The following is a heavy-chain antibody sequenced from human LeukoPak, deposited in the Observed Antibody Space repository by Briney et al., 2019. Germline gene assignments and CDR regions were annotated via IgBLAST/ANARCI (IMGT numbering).Heavy chain of an antibody. CDR2: IKQDGSEK. CDR1: GLTVSSNY. V-gene: IGHV3-7*05. D-gene: IGHD3-22*01. J-gene: IGHJ6*02. CDR3: ARDPIVVVTPDYYYYGMDV. Sequence: GGSLRLSCAASGLTVSSNYMSWVRQAPGKGLEWVANIKQDGSEKYYVDSVKGRFTISRDNAKNSLYLQMNSLRAEDTAVYYCARDPIVVVTPDYYYYGMDVWGQGTTVTVSS.